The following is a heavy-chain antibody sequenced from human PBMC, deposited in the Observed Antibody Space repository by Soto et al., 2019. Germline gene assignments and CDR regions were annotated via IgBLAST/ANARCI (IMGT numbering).Heavy chain of an antibody. V-gene: IGHV1-46*01. D-gene: IGHD2-2*01. CDR3: ARDYLSSKLSLSYFDF. J-gene: IGHJ4*02. CDR2: INPSGGSA. CDR1: GYSFISHY. Sequence: QVQLVQSGAEVTRPGASVKASCKASGYSFISHYIHWVRQAPGQGLEWMGFINPSGGSATLAQKFQGRVTMTRDTSTSTVYMELTILRSEAAAVYYCARDYLSSKLSLSYFDFWGQGTLVTVSS.